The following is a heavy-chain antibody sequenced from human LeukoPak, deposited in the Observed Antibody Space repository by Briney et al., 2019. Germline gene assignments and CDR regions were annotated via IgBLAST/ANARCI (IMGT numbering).Heavy chain of an antibody. Sequence: SETLSLTCTVSGGSISSYYWSWIRQPPGKGLEWIGYIYYGGSADYNPSLKSRVTISKDTSKTQFSLRLSSVTAADTAVYYCARARLDSSGRFDYWGQGTLVTVSS. CDR3: ARARLDSSGRFDY. V-gene: IGHV4-59*01. D-gene: IGHD3-22*01. J-gene: IGHJ4*02. CDR2: IYYGGSA. CDR1: GGSISSYY.